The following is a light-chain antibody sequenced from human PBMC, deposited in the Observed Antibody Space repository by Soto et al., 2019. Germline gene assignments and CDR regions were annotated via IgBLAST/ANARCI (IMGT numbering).Light chain of an antibody. V-gene: IGLV2-14*01. CDR2: EVS. Sequence: QSALTQPASVSGSPGQSITISCTGTSSDVGAYKYVSWYQQHPGKAPKVMIYEVSERPSGVSNRVSGSKSGNTASLTISGLQPEDEADYYCTSFATDNFVIFGGGTKLTVL. CDR3: TSFATDNFVI. J-gene: IGLJ2*01. CDR1: SSDVGAYKY.